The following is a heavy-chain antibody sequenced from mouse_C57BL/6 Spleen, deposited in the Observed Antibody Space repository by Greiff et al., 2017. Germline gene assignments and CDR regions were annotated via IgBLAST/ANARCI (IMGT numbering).Heavy chain of an antibody. Sequence: QVQLQQSGAELVRPGTSVKVSCKASGYAFTNYLIEWVKQRPGQGLEWIGVINPGSGGTNYNEKFKGKETLTADKSSSTAYMQLSSLTSEDSAVYFCASGEYYSNLFAYWGQGTLVTVSA. CDR2: INPGSGGT. J-gene: IGHJ3*01. D-gene: IGHD2-5*01. CDR3: ASGEYYSNLFAY. CDR1: GYAFTNYL. V-gene: IGHV1-54*01.